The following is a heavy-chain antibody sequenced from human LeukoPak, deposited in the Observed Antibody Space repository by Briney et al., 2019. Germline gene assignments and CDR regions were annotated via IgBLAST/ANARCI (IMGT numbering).Heavy chain of an antibody. Sequence: ASVEVSCKASGYTFTSYDINWVRQATGQGLEWMGWMNPNSGNTGYAQKFQGRVTITRNTSISTAYMELSSLRSEDTAVYYCARVVRGLVRSYGPRTSIFDYWGQGTLVTVSS. CDR2: MNPNSGNT. D-gene: IGHD5-18*01. CDR3: ARVVRGLVRSYGPRTSIFDY. V-gene: IGHV1-8*03. CDR1: GYTFTSYD. J-gene: IGHJ4*02.